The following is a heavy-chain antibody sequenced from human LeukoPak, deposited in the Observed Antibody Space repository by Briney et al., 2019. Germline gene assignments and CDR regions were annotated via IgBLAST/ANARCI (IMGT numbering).Heavy chain of an antibody. Sequence: PSETLSLTCAVYGGSFSGYYWSWIRQPPGKGLEWIGEINHSGSTNYNPSLKSRVTISVDTSKNQFSLKLSSVTAADTAVYYCARGSPGSSSWFDYWGQGTLVTVSS. J-gene: IGHJ4*02. D-gene: IGHD6-6*01. CDR1: GGSFSGYY. CDR2: INHSGST. V-gene: IGHV4-34*01. CDR3: ARGSPGSSSWFDY.